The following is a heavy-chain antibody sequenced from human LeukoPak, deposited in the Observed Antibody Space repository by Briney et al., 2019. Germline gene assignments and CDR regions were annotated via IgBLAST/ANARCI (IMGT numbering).Heavy chain of an antibody. CDR3: ARVSAAGTGFLDL. CDR1: GFTVSGYW. Sequence: PGGSLRLSCAASGFTVSGYWMSWVRQAPGKGLEWVANIKQDGSEKNYVDSVKGRLTTSRDNAKNSLFLQMNSLRVEDTAVYYCARVSAAGTGFLDLWGRGTLVLVSA. J-gene: IGHJ2*01. CDR2: IKQDGSEK. D-gene: IGHD6-13*01. V-gene: IGHV3-7*01.